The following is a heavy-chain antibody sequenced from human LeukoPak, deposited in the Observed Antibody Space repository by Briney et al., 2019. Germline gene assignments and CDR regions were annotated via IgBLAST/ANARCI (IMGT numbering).Heavy chain of an antibody. CDR3: ARDDVDTAMVRYYYYGMDV. CDR1: GYSISSGYY. V-gene: IGHV4-38-2*02. Sequence: SETLSHTCAVSGYSISSGYYWGWIRQPPGKGLEWIGSIYHSGSTYYNPSLKSRVTISVDTSKNQFSLKLSSVTAADTAVCYCARDDVDTAMVRYYYYGMDVWGKGTTVTVSS. D-gene: IGHD5-18*01. J-gene: IGHJ6*04. CDR2: IYHSGST.